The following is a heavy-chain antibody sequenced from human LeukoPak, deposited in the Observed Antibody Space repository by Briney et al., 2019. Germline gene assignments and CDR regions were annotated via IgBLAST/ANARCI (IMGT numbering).Heavy chain of an antibody. Sequence: GRSLRLSCAASGFTFSSYGMHWVRQAPGKGLEWVAVISHDGSNKYYADSVKGRFTISRDNSKNTLYLQMNSLRAEDTAVYYCARDRGYSGYDYDYWGQGTLVTVSS. J-gene: IGHJ4*02. CDR2: ISHDGSNK. CDR1: GFTFSSYG. CDR3: ARDRGYSGYDYDY. V-gene: IGHV3-30*03. D-gene: IGHD5-12*01.